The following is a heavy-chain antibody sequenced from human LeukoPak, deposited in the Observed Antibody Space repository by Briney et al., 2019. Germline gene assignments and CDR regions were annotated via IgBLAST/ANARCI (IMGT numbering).Heavy chain of an antibody. V-gene: IGHV4-34*01. Sequence: PSETLSLTCAVYGGSFSGYYWSWIRQPPGKGLEWIGEINHSGSTNYNPSLKSRVTISVDTSKNQFSLKLSSVTAADTAVYYCARATVTTRRLGYWGQGTLVTVSS. CDR2: INHSGST. J-gene: IGHJ4*02. CDR1: GGSFSGYY. CDR3: ARATVTTRRLGY. D-gene: IGHD4-17*01.